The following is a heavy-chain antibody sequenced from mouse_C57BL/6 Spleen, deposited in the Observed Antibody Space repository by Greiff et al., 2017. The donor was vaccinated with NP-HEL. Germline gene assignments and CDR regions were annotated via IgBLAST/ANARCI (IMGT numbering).Heavy chain of an antibody. V-gene: IGHV5-9*01. CDR2: ISGGGGNT. Sequence: EVMLVESGGGLVKPGGSLKLSCAASGFTFSSYTMSWVRQTPEKRLEWVATISGGGGNTYYPDSVKGRFTISRDNAKNTLYLQRSRVRSEDTALYYCARQGSNYIDYWGQGTTLTVSS. CDR3: ARQGSNYIDY. D-gene: IGHD5-1*01. J-gene: IGHJ2*01. CDR1: GFTFSSYT.